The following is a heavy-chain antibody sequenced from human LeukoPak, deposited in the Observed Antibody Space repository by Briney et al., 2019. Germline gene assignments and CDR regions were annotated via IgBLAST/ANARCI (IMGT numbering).Heavy chain of an antibody. CDR1: GFTFSSYS. CDR3: ARDTPLWFGESSGYYMDV. CDR2: ISSSSSYI. V-gene: IGHV3-21*01. Sequence: GGSLRLSCAASGFTFSSYSMNWVRQAPGKGLEWVSSISSSSSYIYYADSVKGRFTISRDNAKNSLYLQMNSLRAEDTAVYYCARDTPLWFGESSGYYMDVWGKGTTVTISS. D-gene: IGHD3-10*01. J-gene: IGHJ6*03.